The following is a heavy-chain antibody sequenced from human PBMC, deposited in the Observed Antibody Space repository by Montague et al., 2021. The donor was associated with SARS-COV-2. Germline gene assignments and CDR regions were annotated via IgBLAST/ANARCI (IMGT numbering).Heavy chain of an antibody. CDR2: TYNNDRT. D-gene: IGHD3/OR15-3a*01. J-gene: IGHJ4*02. Sequence: TLSLTCTVSGGSISSGDYYWIWLRPPPGKGLVWIAYTYNNDRTNYTPSLESRVSVSADTSKNQFSLRLSSVTAADTAVYYCARIGGWSGAFGGQGTLVTVPS. V-gene: IGHV4-30-4*08. CDR3: ARIGGWSGAF. CDR1: GGSISSGDYY.